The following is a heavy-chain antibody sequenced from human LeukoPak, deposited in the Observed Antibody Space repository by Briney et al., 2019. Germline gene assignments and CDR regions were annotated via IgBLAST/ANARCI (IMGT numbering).Heavy chain of an antibody. CDR2: INHSGST. D-gene: IGHD1-14*01. CDR3: ASIGFNHKYDY. V-gene: IGHV4-34*01. Sequence: PSETLSLTCAVYGGSFSGYYGSWMREPPEEGREWVGEINHSGSTNYNPSLKSRVTISVDTSKTQFSLKLSSVTAAETAVYYCASIGFNHKYDYWGQGTLVTVSS. J-gene: IGHJ4*02. CDR1: GGSFSGYY.